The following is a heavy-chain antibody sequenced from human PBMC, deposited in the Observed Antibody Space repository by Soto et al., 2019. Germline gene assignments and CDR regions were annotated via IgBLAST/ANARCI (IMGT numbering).Heavy chain of an antibody. D-gene: IGHD6-19*01. Sequence: QVQLQESGPGLVKPSETLSLTCTVSGGSVSSGSYYWGRNRQPPGKGLEWIGYIYHSGSTNYNPSLKSRVTISVDTSKNQFSLSLTSVTATDTAVYYCARLSAAWFDPWGQGTLVTVAS. CDR1: GGSVSSGSYY. CDR3: ARLSAAWFDP. J-gene: IGHJ5*02. CDR2: IYHSGST. V-gene: IGHV4-61*01.